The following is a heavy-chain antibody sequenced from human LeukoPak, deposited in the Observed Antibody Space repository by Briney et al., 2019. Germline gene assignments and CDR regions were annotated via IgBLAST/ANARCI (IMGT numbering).Heavy chain of an antibody. D-gene: IGHD6-6*01. CDR2: INHSGST. CDR3: VVSAARRFDY. J-gene: IGHJ4*02. Sequence: SETLSLTCAVYGGSFSGYYWSWIRQPPGKGLEWIGEINHSGSTNYNPSLKSRVTISVDTSKNQFSLKLSSVTAADTAVYYCVVSAARRFDYWGQGTLVTVSS. V-gene: IGHV4-34*01. CDR1: GGSFSGYY.